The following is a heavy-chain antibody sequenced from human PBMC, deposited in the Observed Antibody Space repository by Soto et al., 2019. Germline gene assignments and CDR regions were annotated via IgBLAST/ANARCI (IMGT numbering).Heavy chain of an antibody. CDR3: ARDSTTYVMDV. D-gene: IGHD1-26*01. J-gene: IGHJ6*02. V-gene: IGHV4-59*01. Sequence: SETLSLTCTVSGASISGYSWNWIRQPPGKGLEWIGNIFYSGKTNYNPSLKSRVTMSVDSSKNQLSLRLTSMTAADTAFYYCARDSTTYVMDVWGQGTTVTVSS. CDR1: GASISGYS. CDR2: IFYSGKT.